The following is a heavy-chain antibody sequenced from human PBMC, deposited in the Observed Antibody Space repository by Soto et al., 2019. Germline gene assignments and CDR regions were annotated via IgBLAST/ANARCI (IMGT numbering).Heavy chain of an antibody. V-gene: IGHV4-39*01. CDR3: ARFSYDHGVDAFDI. D-gene: IGHD4-17*01. J-gene: IGHJ3*02. CDR2: IYYSGST. Sequence: QLQLQESGPGLVKPSETLSLTCTVSGGSISSSSYYWGWIRQPPGKGLEWIGSIYYSGSTYYNPSLKSRVTISVDTSKNQFSLKLSSVTAADTAVYYCARFSYDHGVDAFDIWGQGTMVTVSS. CDR1: GGSISSSSYY.